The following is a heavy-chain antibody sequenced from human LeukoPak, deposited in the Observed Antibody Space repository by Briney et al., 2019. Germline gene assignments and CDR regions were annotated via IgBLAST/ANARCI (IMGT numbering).Heavy chain of an antibody. J-gene: IGHJ4*02. CDR2: ISGDGGST. V-gene: IGHV3-43*02. Sequence: GGSLRLSCAASGFTFDDYAMHWVRQAPGKGLEWVSLISGDGGSTYYADSVKGRFTISRDNSKNSLYLQMNSLRTEDTALYYCGKGQQRYYYDSSGYTFECWGQGTLVTVSS. D-gene: IGHD3-22*01. CDR3: GKGQQRYYYDSSGYTFEC. CDR1: GFTFDDYA.